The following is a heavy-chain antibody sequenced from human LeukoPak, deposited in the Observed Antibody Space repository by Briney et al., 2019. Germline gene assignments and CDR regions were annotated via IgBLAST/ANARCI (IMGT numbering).Heavy chain of an antibody. CDR1: GGSFSGYY. V-gene: IGHV4-34*01. J-gene: IGHJ3*02. Sequence: PSETLSLTCAAYGGSFSGYYWSWIRQPPGKGLEWIGEINHSGSTNYNPSLKSRVTISVDTSKNQFSLKLSSVTAADTAVYYCARGSRALRFLEWPRGVDAFDIWGQGTMVTVSS. CDR3: ARGSRALRFLEWPRGVDAFDI. CDR2: INHSGST. D-gene: IGHD3-3*01.